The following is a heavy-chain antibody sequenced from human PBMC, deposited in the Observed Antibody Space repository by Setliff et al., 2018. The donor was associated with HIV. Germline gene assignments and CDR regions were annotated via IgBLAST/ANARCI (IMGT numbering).Heavy chain of an antibody. CDR3: AKDRRYYYGSGSYAAET. V-gene: IGHV3-64*04. CDR2: ISSNGGST. Sequence: GGSLRLSCAASGFTFSSHAMTWVRQAPGQGLEYVSAISSNGGSTYYADSVKGRFTISRDNSKNTLFLQMNSLRAEDTAVYYCAKDRRYYYGSGSYAAETWGQGTLVTVSS. CDR1: GFTFSSHA. D-gene: IGHD3-10*01. J-gene: IGHJ5*02.